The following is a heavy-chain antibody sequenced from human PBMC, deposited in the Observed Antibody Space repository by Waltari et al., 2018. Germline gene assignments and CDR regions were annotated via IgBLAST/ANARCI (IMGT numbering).Heavy chain of an antibody. V-gene: IGHV4-38-2*02. CDR1: GYSISSGYY. J-gene: IGHJ5*02. D-gene: IGHD2-2*02. CDR2: IYHSGST. CDR3: ARDLYCSSTSCYMGGGWFDP. Sequence: QVQLQESGPGLVKPSETLSLTCAVPGYSISSGYYWGWIRQPPGKGLEWIGSIYHSGSTYYNPSLKSRVTISVDTSKNQFSLKLSSVTAADTAVYYCARDLYCSSTSCYMGGGWFDPWGQGTLVTVSS.